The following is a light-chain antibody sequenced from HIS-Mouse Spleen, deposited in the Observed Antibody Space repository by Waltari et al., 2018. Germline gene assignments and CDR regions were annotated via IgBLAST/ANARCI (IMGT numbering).Light chain of an antibody. CDR3: AAWDDSLKTV. Sequence: QSVLTQPPSASGTPGQRATTSCSGSSSNIGSNTVNWYQQLPGTAPKLLIYSNNQRPSGVPDRFSGSKSGPSASLAISGLQSEDEADYYCAAWDDSLKTVFGGGTKLTVL. CDR2: SNN. J-gene: IGLJ3*02. CDR1: SSNIGSNT. V-gene: IGLV1-44*01.